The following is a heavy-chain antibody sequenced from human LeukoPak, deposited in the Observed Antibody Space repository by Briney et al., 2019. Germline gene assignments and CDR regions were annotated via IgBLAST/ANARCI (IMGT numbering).Heavy chain of an antibody. CDR2: IIPIFGTA. V-gene: IGHV1-69*05. CDR1: GGTFSSYA. J-gene: IGHJ4*02. Sequence: SVKVSCKASGGTFSSYAISWVRQAPGQGLEWMGRIIPIFGTANYAQKFQGRVTITTDESTSTAYMELSSLRSEDTAVYYCASSLDCSSTSCYAFFDYWGQGTLVTVSS. D-gene: IGHD2-2*01. CDR3: ASSLDCSSTSCYAFFDY.